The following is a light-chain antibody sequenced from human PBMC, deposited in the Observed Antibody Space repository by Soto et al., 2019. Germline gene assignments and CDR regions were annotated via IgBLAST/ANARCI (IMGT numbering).Light chain of an antibody. V-gene: IGLV1-40*01. CDR1: SSNIGAGYD. CDR2: DNT. J-gene: IGLJ1*01. Sequence: QSVLPKPPSVYGAPGQRVTISSTGSSSNIGAGYDVHWYQQLPGTAPKLLIYDNTNRPSGVPDRFSGSKSGTSASLAITGLQAEDEADYYCQSYDRSLSGSRVFGTGTKVTVL. CDR3: QSYDRSLSGSRV.